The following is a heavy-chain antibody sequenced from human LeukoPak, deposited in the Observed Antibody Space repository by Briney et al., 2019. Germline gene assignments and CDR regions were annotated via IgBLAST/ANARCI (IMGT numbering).Heavy chain of an antibody. J-gene: IGHJ5*02. CDR2: IDWDDDK. V-gene: IGHV2-70*11. CDR1: GFSLSTSGMC. D-gene: IGHD4-17*01. Sequence: ASGPTLVNPTQTLTLTCTFSGFSLSTSGMCVSWIRQPPGKALEWLARIDWDDDKYYSTSLKTRLTISKDTSKSQVVLTMTNMDPVDTATYYCARNTRSYGDYWFDPWGQGTLVTVSS. CDR3: ARNTRSYGDYWFDP.